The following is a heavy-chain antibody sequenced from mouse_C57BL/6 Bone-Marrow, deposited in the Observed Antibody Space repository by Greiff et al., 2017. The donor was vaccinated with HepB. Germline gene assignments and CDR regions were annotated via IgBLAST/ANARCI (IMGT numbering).Heavy chain of an antibody. J-gene: IGHJ2*01. CDR1: GFSLTSYG. CDR3: ARRNYGSLDY. D-gene: IGHD1-1*01. V-gene: IGHV2-2*01. Sequence: QVQLQQSGPGLVQPSQSLSITCTVSGFSLTSYGVHWVRQSPGKGLEWLGVIWSGGSTDYNAAFISRLSISKDNSKSQVFFKMNSLQADDTAIYYCARRNYGSLDYWGQGTTLTVSS. CDR2: IWSGGST.